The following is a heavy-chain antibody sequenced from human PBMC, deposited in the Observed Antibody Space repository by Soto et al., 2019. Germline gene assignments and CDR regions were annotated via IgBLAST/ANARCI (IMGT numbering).Heavy chain of an antibody. D-gene: IGHD2-15*01. CDR2: ISGSGRNT. J-gene: IGHJ4*02. CDR3: AKVPRECSDGSCFGGYFDY. CDR1: GFTFSSYA. V-gene: IGHV3-23*01. Sequence: GGSLRLSCAASGFTFSSYAMSWVRQAPGKGLEWVSAISGSGRNTYYADSVKGRFTISRDNSKHTLSLQMNSLRVEDTAVYYCAKVPRECSDGSCFGGYFDYWGQGTPVTVSS.